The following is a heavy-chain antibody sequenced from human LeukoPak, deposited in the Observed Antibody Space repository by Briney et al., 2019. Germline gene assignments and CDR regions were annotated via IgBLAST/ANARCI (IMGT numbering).Heavy chain of an antibody. J-gene: IGHJ4*02. CDR2: IYYSGST. V-gene: IGHV4-39*01. Sequence: SETLSLTCTVSGGSISSSSYYWGWIRQPPGKGLEWIGSIYYSGSTYYNPSLKSRVTISVDTSKNQFSLKLSSVTAADTAVYYCARLLITFGGVIVPSLVGGSERGVDYWGQGTLVTVSS. D-gene: IGHD3-16*02. CDR3: ARLLITFGGVIVPSLVGGSERGVDY. CDR1: GGSISSSSYY.